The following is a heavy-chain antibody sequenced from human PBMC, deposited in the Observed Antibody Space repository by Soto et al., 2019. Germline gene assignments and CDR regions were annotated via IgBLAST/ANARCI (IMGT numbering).Heavy chain of an antibody. CDR1: GFTFNSYG. V-gene: IGHV3-30*18. CDR2: ISYDGSNK. CDR3: AKSAQGFLMDV. D-gene: IGHD3-10*01. J-gene: IGHJ6*01. Sequence: QVQLVESGGGVVQSGRSLRLSCAASGFTFNSYGIHWVRQAPGKGLEWVAIISYDGSNKYYADSVKGRFTISRDNSKNTLYLQMNSLRAEDTAVYYCAKSAQGFLMDVW.